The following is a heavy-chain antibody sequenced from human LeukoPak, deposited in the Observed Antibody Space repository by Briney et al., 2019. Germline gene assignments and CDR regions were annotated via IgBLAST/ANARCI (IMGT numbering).Heavy chain of an antibody. CDR3: GASPSATGAERYY. J-gene: IGHJ4*02. CDR2: IYPTDSDA. D-gene: IGHD3-9*01. V-gene: IGHV5-51*01. Sequence: GESLKISCKGSGYTFSTYWIGWVRQMPGKGLEWMGIIYPTDSDAKYSPSFQGQVTISVDKSISTVCLQWNSLKASDSAMYYCGASPSATGAERYYWGQGTLVTVSS. CDR1: GYTFSTYW.